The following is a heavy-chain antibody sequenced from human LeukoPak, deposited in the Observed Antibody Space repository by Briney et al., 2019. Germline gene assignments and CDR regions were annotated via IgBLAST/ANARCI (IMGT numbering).Heavy chain of an antibody. CDR1: GFSFTSYW. V-gene: IGHV5-51*01. CDR3: ARQGSSGWYLADY. Sequence: PGESLKISCMGSGFSFTSYWVGWVRQMPGKGLEWMGIIYPGDSDTRYSPSFQGQVTISADKSISTAYLQWSSLKASDTAMYYCARQGSSGWYLADYWGQGTLVTVSS. D-gene: IGHD6-19*01. CDR2: IYPGDSDT. J-gene: IGHJ4*02.